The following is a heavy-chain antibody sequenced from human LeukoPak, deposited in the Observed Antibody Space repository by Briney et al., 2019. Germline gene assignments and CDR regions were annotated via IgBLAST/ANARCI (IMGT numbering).Heavy chain of an antibody. J-gene: IGHJ4*02. V-gene: IGHV1-2*02. D-gene: IGHD2-15*01. Sequence: ASVKVSCKASGYTFTGYYMHWVRQAPGQGLEWMGWINPNSGGSNSAQKFQGRVTMTRDTSISTAYMELSRLRSDDTAVYYCARAPRGFCSGGSCFDFWGQGTLVTVSS. CDR1: GYTFTGYY. CDR2: INPNSGGS. CDR3: ARAPRGFCSGGSCFDF.